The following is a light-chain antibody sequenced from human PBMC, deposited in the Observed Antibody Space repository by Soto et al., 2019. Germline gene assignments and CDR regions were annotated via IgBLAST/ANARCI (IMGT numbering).Light chain of an antibody. V-gene: IGLV2-14*03. Sequence: QSALTQPASVSASPGQSITISCTGTSSDVGGYNYVSWYQQHPDKAPRLMIYDVSNRPSGVSDRFSGSKPGDTASLTISGLHAEDEADYYCTSFTSRHTYVFGTGTKVTVL. CDR1: SSDVGGYNY. CDR2: DVS. CDR3: TSFTSRHTYV. J-gene: IGLJ1*01.